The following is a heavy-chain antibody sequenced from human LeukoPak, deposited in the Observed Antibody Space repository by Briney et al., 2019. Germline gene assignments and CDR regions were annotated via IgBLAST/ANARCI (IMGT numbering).Heavy chain of an antibody. D-gene: IGHD5-18*01. J-gene: IGHJ4*02. V-gene: IGHV3-33*01. CDR3: AREGYSYGYFNSLAEYYFDY. Sequence: GRSLRHSCAASGFTFSSYGMHWVRQAPGKGLEWVAVIWYDGSNKYYADSVKGRFTISRDNSKNTLYLQMNSLRAEDTAVYYCAREGYSYGYFNSLAEYYFDYWGQGTLVTVSS. CDR1: GFTFSSYG. CDR2: IWYDGSNK.